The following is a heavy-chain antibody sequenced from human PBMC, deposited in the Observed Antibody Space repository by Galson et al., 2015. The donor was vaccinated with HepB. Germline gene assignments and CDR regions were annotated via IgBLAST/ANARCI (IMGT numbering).Heavy chain of an antibody. V-gene: IGHV3-30*04. CDR1: GFTFSSYA. Sequence: SLRLSCAASGFTFSSYAMHWVRQAPGKGLEWVAVISYDGSNKYYADSVKGRFTISRDNSKNTLYLQMNSLRAEDTAVYYCAGVGLVGASWGYFDYWGQGTLVTVSS. CDR3: AGVGLVGASWGYFDY. D-gene: IGHD1-26*01. J-gene: IGHJ4*02. CDR2: ISYDGSNK.